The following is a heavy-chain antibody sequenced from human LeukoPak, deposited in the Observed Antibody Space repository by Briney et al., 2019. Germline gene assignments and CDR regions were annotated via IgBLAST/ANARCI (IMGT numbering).Heavy chain of an antibody. V-gene: IGHV3-64D*09. CDR1: GFTFSSYA. Sequence: GGSLRLSCSASGFTFSSYAMHWVRQAPGKGLEYVPAISSNGGSTYYADSVKGRFTISRDNSKNTLFLQMSSLRPEDTAVYYCVKDLRASGYSCDWGQGTLVTVSS. CDR2: ISSNGGST. D-gene: IGHD5-18*01. CDR3: VKDLRASGYSCD. J-gene: IGHJ4*02.